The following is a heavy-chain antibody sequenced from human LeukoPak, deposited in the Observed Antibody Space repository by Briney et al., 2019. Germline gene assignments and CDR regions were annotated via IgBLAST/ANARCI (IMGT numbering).Heavy chain of an antibody. CDR2: IYNSGTT. CDR1: GASISPSY. V-gene: IGHV4-59*01. CDR3: ARVGGNYYHEYFQH. D-gene: IGHD1-26*01. J-gene: IGHJ1*01. Sequence: SETLSLTCSVSGASISPSYWSWLRQPPGRGLEWIGYIYNSGTTNYNTSLASRVTISLDTSKNQFSLRLSSVSAVDTAVYYCARVGGNYYHEYFQHWGQGTLVTVSS.